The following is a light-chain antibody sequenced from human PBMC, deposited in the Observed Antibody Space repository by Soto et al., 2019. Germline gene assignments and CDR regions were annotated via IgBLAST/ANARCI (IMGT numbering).Light chain of an antibody. CDR3: SSYTTLSTVV. J-gene: IGLJ2*01. CDR2: DVS. Sequence: QSVLTQPASVSGSPGQSITISCTGTSSDVGHYNYVSWYQQHPGKVPKVVIYDVSNRPSGVSNRFSGSKSGNTASLTISGLQAEDDADYYCSSYTTLSTVVVCGGTKLTVL. V-gene: IGLV2-14*03. CDR1: SSDVGHYNY.